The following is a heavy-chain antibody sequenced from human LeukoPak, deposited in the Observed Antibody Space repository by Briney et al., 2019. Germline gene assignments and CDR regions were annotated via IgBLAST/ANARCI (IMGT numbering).Heavy chain of an antibody. J-gene: IGHJ5*02. V-gene: IGHV4-39*07. CDR3: ARERSSSGGHSWFDP. CDR1: GGYIITSGHY. CDR2: IYYTGVT. D-gene: IGHD4-23*01. Sequence: SETLSHTCTVSGGYIITSGHYWGWIRQPPGKGLEWIGSIYYTGVTSTNPFFRSRMSISVDTSKNQFSLNLTSVTAADAAVYYCARERSSSGGHSWFDPWGQGTLVTVSS.